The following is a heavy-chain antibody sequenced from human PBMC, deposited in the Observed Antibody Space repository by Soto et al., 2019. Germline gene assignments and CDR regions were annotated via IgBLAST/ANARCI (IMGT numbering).Heavy chain of an antibody. J-gene: IGHJ6*02. Sequence: QVQLVESGGGVVQPGRSLRLSCAASGFIFSSYAMHWVRQAPGRGLEWVAFVSYDGSNKYYADSVKGRFTISRDNYKTTLNPPRNSLRAEETAVYYCARAGRIYYGMDVWGQGTTVTVSS. V-gene: IGHV3-30-3*01. CDR1: GFIFSSYA. CDR2: VSYDGSNK. CDR3: ARAGRIYYGMDV.